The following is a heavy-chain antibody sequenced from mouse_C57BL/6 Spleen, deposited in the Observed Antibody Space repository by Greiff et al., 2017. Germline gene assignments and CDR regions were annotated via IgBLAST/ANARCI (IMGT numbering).Heavy chain of an antibody. J-gene: IGHJ2*01. CDR2: IHPNNGGT. Sequence: QVQLQQSGAELVKPGASVKVSCKASGYTFTSYWMHWVKQRPGQGLEWIGKIHPNNGGTNYNQKFKGKATLTVDKSSSTAYMQLSSLTSEDSAVYYCARVGAYEVFSFEYWGKGTTVT. CDR1: GYTFTSYW. V-gene: IGHV1-64*01. D-gene: IGHD2-14*01. CDR3: ARVGAYEVFSFEY.